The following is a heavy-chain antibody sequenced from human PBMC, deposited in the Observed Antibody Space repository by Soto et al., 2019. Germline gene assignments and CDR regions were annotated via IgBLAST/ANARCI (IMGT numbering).Heavy chain of an antibody. D-gene: IGHD3-10*01. Sequence: QVQLQESGPGLVKPSETLSLTCTVSGDSVTSVSDYWSWIRQPPGKGLEWIGYIYYSGSADYNPSRGSRVTISTDTSKNLFFLKLTSVTAAYPAVSYCARGVGFGYYYYHMDLWGQGTTVTVSS. CDR1: GDSVTSVSDY. J-gene: IGHJ6*02. CDR2: IYYSGSA. V-gene: IGHV4-61*01. CDR3: ARGVGFGYYYYHMDL.